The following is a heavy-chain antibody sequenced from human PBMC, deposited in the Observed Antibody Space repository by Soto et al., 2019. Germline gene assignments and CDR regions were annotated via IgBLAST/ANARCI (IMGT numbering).Heavy chain of an antibody. D-gene: IGHD3-9*01. CDR2: IYYSGST. V-gene: IGHV4-30-4*02. CDR1: GGSISSGDYY. J-gene: IGHJ5*02. Sequence: SETLSLTCTVSGGSISSGDYYWSWIRQPPGKGLEWIGYIYYSGSTYYNPSLKSRVTISVDTSKNQFSLKLSSVTAADTAVYYCASWGGDWLLSHNWIDPWGQGTLVSVSS. CDR3: ASWGGDWLLSHNWIDP.